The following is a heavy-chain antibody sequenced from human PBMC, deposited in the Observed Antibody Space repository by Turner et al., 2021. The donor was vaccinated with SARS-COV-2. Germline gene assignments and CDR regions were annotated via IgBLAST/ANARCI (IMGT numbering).Heavy chain of an antibody. CDR2: INHGEST. V-gene: IGHV4-34*01. CDR1: GGSFSGYY. D-gene: IGHD1-26*01. CDR3: ARGGGSGWEFDY. J-gene: IGHJ4*02. Sequence: QVLLPLWGAGQLQPSETLSLTCAVYGGSFSGYYWSWTRQPPGKGLEWCGEINHGESTNYNPALKGRGTITVDTSKNQFTLKLSSVTAADTAVYDCARGGGSGWEFDYWGQGTLVTVSS.